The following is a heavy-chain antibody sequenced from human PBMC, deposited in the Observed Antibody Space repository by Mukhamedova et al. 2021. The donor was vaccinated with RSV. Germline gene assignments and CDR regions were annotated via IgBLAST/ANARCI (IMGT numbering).Heavy chain of an antibody. V-gene: IGHV3-23*01. J-gene: IGHJ3*02. D-gene: IGHD3-22*01. Sequence: VSTMSGDGGRTYYAESVKGRFTISRDNSRNTLYLQMSSLRAEDTALYYCTKEAGDYYDSTGYWGAFDIWGQGKLVTVSS. CDR2: MSGDGGRT. CDR3: TKEAGDYYDSTGYWGAFDI.